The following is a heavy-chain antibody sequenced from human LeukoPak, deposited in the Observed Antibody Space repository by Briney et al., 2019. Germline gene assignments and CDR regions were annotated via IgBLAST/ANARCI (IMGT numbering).Heavy chain of an antibody. V-gene: IGHV4-39*01. D-gene: IGHD6-13*01. CDR2: IYYSGST. CDR1: GGSISSSSYY. Sequence: SETLSLTCTVSGGSISSSSYYWGWIRQPPGKGLEWIGSIYYSGSTYYNPSLKGRVTISVDTSKNQFSLKLSSVTAADTAVYYCARQGQAAAGTGDWFDPWGQGTLVTVSS. J-gene: IGHJ5*02. CDR3: ARQGQAAAGTGDWFDP.